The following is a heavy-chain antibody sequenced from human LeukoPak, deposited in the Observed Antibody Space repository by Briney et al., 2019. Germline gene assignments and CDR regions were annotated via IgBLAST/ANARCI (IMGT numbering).Heavy chain of an antibody. CDR1: GYTFTGYY. Sequence: GASVKVSCKASGYTFTGYYMHWVRQAPRQGLEWMGWINPNSGGTNYAQKFQGRVTMTRDTSISTAYMELSRLRSDDTAVYYCARAQNCGGDCYLPHYYYYYMDVWGKGTTVAVSS. V-gene: IGHV1-2*02. CDR2: INPNSGGT. J-gene: IGHJ6*03. CDR3: ARAQNCGGDCYLPHYYYYYMDV. D-gene: IGHD2-21*01.